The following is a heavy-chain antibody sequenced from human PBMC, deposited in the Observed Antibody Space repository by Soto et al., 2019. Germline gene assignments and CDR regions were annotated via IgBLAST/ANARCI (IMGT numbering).Heavy chain of an antibody. CDR1: GDSYSISTYS. V-gene: IGHV4-30-2*01. CDR3: AGMPYTSGLRFDP. J-gene: IGHJ5*02. CDR2: IYQSGVT. D-gene: IGHD6-19*01. Sequence: SETLSLTCNMSGDSYSISTYSWSWIRQPPGKALQWIGFIYQSGVTSYNPSLASRVSISLERSNNQCSLKLKSVTAADTAVYFCAGMPYTSGLRFDPWGPGTLVTVSS.